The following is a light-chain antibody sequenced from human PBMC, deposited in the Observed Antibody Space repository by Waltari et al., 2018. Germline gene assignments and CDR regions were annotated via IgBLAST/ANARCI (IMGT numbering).Light chain of an antibody. CDR3: QQGYSPPLT. CDR2: AAS. CDR1: RTINIY. Sequence: DIQMTQSPSSLSASVGDRVTITCRSSRTINIYLNWYQQKPGKAPKLLIYAASTLQSGVPSRFSASGSGTDFTLTINNLQPEDFATYYCQQGYSPPLTFGQGTKVEFK. V-gene: IGKV1-39*01. J-gene: IGKJ1*01.